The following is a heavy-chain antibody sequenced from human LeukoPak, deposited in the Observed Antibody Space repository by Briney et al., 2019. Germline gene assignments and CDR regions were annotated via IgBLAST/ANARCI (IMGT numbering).Heavy chain of an antibody. J-gene: IGHJ5*02. CDR3: ARAARYHSSDSNWFDP. Sequence: ASVKVSCMASRYTFTGYYMHWVRQAPGQGLEWMGWINPNSGGTNYAQKFQGRVTMTRDTSISTAYMELSRLRSDDTAVYYCARAARYHSSDSNWFDPWGQGTLVTVSS. D-gene: IGHD6-19*01. CDR2: INPNSGGT. CDR1: RYTFTGYY. V-gene: IGHV1-2*02.